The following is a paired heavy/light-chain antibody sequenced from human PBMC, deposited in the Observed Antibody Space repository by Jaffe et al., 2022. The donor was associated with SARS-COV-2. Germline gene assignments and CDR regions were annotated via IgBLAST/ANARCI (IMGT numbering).Light chain of an antibody. Sequence: SSELTQDPAVSVALGQTVRVTCQGDSLRRYYASWYQQKPGQAPVLVIYGKNNRPSGIPDRFSGSSSGTTASLTITGAQAEDEADYYCSSRDTSGSRWVFGGGTKLTVL. CDR1: SLRRYY. J-gene: IGLJ3*02. CDR3: SSRDTSGSRWV. CDR2: GKN. V-gene: IGLV3-19*01.
Heavy chain of an antibody. V-gene: IGHV3-7*01. D-gene: IGHD3-22*01. Sequence: EVQVVESGGGLVQPGGSLRLSCVASGFTFSSYWMSWVRQAPGKGLEWVANIKQDGSVKNYMDSVRGRFTVSRDNAQNSLFLQMNSLGAEDTAVYYCARHRPHSYYYESSASSVADWNFDLWGRGTLVTVSS. CDR2: IKQDGSVK. J-gene: IGHJ2*01. CDR1: GFTFSSYW. CDR3: ARHRPHSYYYESSASSVADWNFDL.